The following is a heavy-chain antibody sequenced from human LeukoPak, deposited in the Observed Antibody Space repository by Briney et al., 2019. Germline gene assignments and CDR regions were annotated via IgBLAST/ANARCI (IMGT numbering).Heavy chain of an antibody. Sequence: PSETLSLTCTVSGGSISSYYRSWIRQPPGKGLEWIGYIYYSGSTNYNPSLKSRVTISVDTSKNQFSLKLSSVTAADTAVYYCARHVPYYYDSSGYSDFDYWGQGTLVTVSS. CDR1: GGSISSYY. V-gene: IGHV4-59*08. J-gene: IGHJ4*02. D-gene: IGHD3-22*01. CDR2: IYYSGST. CDR3: ARHVPYYYDSSGYSDFDY.